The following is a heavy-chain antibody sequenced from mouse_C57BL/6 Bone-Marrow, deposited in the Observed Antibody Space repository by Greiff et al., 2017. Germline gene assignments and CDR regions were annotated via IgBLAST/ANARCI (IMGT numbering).Heavy chain of an antibody. CDR2: ISNGGGST. D-gene: IGHD4-1*01. Sequence: LVESGGGLVQPGGSLKLSCAASGFTFSDYYMYWVRQTPEKRLEWVAYISNGGGSTYYPDTVKGRFTISRDNAKNTLYLQMSRLKSEDTAMYYCARHGTGYAMDYWGQGTSVTVSS. CDR3: ARHGTGYAMDY. J-gene: IGHJ4*01. CDR1: GFTFSDYY. V-gene: IGHV5-12*01.